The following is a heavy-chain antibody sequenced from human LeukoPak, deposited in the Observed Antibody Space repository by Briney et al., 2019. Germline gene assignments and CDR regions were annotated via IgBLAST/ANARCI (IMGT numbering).Heavy chain of an antibody. Sequence: GASLQIPCKGSGYSFTSYWIGWVRQMPGRGLEWMGIIYPGDSDTRYSPSFQGQVTISADKSISTAYLQWSSLKASDTAMYYCARLSYVYYDILTGSPLDYWGQGTLVTVSS. CDR3: ARLSYVYYDILTGSPLDY. CDR2: IYPGDSDT. CDR1: GYSFTSYW. V-gene: IGHV5-51*01. D-gene: IGHD3-9*01. J-gene: IGHJ4*02.